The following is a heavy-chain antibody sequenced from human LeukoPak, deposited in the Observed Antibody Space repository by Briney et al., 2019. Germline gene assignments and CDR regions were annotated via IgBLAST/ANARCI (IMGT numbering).Heavy chain of an antibody. D-gene: IGHD3-10*02. Sequence: GGSLRLSCTASGFTFSTYGMHWVRQAPGKGLEWVAVVSSHGSTQYYADSVKGRFTISRDNSKNSLYLQMNSLRAEDTAVYYCAELGITMIGGVWGKGSTVTTSS. CDR3: AELGITMIGGV. CDR2: VSSHGSTQ. J-gene: IGHJ6*01. CDR1: GFTFSTYG. V-gene: IGHV3-30*18.